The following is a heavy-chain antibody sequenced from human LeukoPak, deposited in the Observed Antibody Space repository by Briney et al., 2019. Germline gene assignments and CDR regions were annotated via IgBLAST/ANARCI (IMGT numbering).Heavy chain of an antibody. CDR1: GFTVSSNY. V-gene: IGHV3-66*04. Sequence: GGSLRLSCAASGFTVSSNYMSWVRQAPGKGLEWVSVIYSGGSTYYADPVKGRFTISRDNSKNTLYLQMNGLRAEDTAVYYCARPMKGDAFDIWGQGTMVTVSS. CDR2: IYSGGST. J-gene: IGHJ3*02. D-gene: IGHD3-22*01. CDR3: ARPMKGDAFDI.